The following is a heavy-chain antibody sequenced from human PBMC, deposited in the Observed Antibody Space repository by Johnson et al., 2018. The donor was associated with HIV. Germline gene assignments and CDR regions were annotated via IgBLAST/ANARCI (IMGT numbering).Heavy chain of an antibody. J-gene: IGHJ3*02. CDR3: AKSSSATYYGDAFDM. CDR1: EFTFSTFSRNA. Sequence: QVQLVESGGGVVQPGRSLRLSCAAPEFTFSTFSRNAMHWVRQAPGKGLEWVAVIWYDGSNKYYADSVKGRFTISRDNSKNTLSLQMNSLRPEDTAVYYCAKSSSATYYGDAFDMWGQGTMVTVSS. CDR2: IWYDGSNK. D-gene: IGHD3-10*01. V-gene: IGHV3-30*18.